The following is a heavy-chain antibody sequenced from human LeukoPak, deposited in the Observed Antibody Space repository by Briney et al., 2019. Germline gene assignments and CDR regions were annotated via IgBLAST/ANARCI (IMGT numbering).Heavy chain of an antibody. J-gene: IGHJ4*02. CDR3: ARDLLTGYFTDLTTFDY. CDR1: EFTFSNYW. Sequence: PGGSLRLSCAASEFTFSNYWMTWVRQAPGKGLEWVANIQQDGNEKYYVDSVKGRFTISRDNAKDSLFLQMNSLRAEDTAVYYCARDLLTGYFTDLTTFDYWGQGNLVTVSS. CDR2: IQQDGNEK. V-gene: IGHV3-7*04. D-gene: IGHD3-9*01.